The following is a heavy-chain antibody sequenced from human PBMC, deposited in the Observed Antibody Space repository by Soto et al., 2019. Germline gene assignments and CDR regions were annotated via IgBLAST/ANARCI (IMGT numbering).Heavy chain of an antibody. V-gene: IGHV3-74*01. D-gene: IGHD3-3*02. CDR2: INTDGSIT. CDR3: ARAVSIRLADNYYFDF. CDR1: GLIFSNYK. J-gene: IGHJ4*02. Sequence: GGSLRLSCAASGLIFSNYKMHWVRQAPGKGLVWVSRINTDGSITDYADSVKGRFTVSRDDAKNTLYLQMNSLRAEDTAVYFCARAVSIRLADNYYFDFWGQGALVTVSS.